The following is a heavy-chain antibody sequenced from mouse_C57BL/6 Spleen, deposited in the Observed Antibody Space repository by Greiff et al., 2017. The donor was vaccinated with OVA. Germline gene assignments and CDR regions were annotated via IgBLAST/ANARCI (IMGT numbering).Heavy chain of an antibody. CDR1: GYSITSDY. D-gene: IGHD2-4*01. V-gene: IGHV3-8*01. J-gene: IGHJ4*01. CDR3: ARRRFYDYDEDYAMDY. Sequence: DVKLVESGPGLAKPSQTLSLTCSVTGYSITSDYWNWIRKFPGNKLEYMGYISYSGSTYYNPSLKSRISITRDTSKNQYYLQLNSVTTEDTATYYCARRRFYDYDEDYAMDYWGQGTSVTVSS. CDR2: ISYSGST.